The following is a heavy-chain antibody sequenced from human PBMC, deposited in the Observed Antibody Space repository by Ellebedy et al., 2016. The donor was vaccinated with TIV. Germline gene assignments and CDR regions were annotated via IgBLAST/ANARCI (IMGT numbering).Heavy chain of an antibody. CDR1: GFTFSSYS. V-gene: IGHV3-23*01. D-gene: IGHD5-12*01. CDR3: AKTSVDKGNHYYNGMDV. CDR2: VSGSGGST. Sequence: GESLKISCAASGFTFSSYSMNWVRQAPGKGLEWVSGVSGSGGSTYYADSVKGRFTISRDNSKNTLDLQMNSLRAEDTAVYYCAKTSVDKGNHYYNGMDVWGQGTTVTVSS. J-gene: IGHJ6*02.